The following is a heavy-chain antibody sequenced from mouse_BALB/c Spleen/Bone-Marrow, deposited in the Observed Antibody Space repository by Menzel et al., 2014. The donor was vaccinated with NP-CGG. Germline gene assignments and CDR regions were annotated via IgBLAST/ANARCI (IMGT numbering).Heavy chain of an antibody. D-gene: IGHD2-14*01. CDR2: ISDGGSYT. CDR1: GFTFSDYY. V-gene: IGHV5-4*02. CDR3: ARDALYRYDGGYAMDY. J-gene: IGHJ4*01. Sequence: EVHLVESGGGLVKPGGSLKLSCAASGFTFSDYYMYWVRQTPEKRLEWVATISDGGSYTYYPDSVKGRFTISRDNAKNNLYLQMSSLKSEDTAMYYCARDALYRYDGGYAMDYWGQGTSVTVSS.